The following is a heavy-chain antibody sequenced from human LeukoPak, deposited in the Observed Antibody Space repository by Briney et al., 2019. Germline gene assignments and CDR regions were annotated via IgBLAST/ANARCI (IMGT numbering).Heavy chain of an antibody. V-gene: IGHV1-18*01. Sequence: ASVKVSCKASGYTFTSYGISWVRQAPGQGLEWMGWISAYNGNTNYAQKLQGRVTMTTDTSTSTAYMELRSLRSDDTAVYYCARNYYDSSGYYYGWYFDLWGRGTLVTVSS. CDR2: ISAYNGNT. CDR3: ARNYYDSSGYYYGWYFDL. J-gene: IGHJ2*01. CDR1: GYTFTSYG. D-gene: IGHD3-22*01.